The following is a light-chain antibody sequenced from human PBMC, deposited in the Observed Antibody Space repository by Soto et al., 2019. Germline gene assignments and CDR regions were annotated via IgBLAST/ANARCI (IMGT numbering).Light chain of an antibody. Sequence: QSVLTQPASVSGSPGQSITISCTGTGSDVGGYYYVSWYQRHPGKAPKLLIYEVSNRPSGVSSRFSGSKSGNTAYLTISGLQTDDEGDYYCSSYTSDNTVVFGGGTKLTVL. CDR3: SSYTSDNTVV. J-gene: IGLJ2*01. V-gene: IGLV2-14*01. CDR2: EVS. CDR1: GSDVGGYYY.